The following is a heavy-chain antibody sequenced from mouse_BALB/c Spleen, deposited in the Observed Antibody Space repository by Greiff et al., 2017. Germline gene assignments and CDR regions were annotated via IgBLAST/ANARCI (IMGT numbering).Heavy chain of an antibody. CDR2: ISSGGGNT. D-gene: IGHD2-12*01. CDR1: GFTFSSYT. Sequence: EVKLVESGGGLVKPGGSLKLSCAASGFTFSSYTMSWVRQTPEKRLEWVATISSGGGNTYYPDSVKGRFTISRDNAKNNLYLQMISLRSEDTALYYCARGGYYHGFAYWGQGTLVTVSA. CDR3: ARGGYYHGFAY. V-gene: IGHV5-9*03. J-gene: IGHJ3*01.